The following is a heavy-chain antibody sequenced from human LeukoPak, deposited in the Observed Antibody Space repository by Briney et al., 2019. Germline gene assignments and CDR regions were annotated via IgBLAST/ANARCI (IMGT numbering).Heavy chain of an antibody. Sequence: GESLKISCKGSGYNFTSYWIGWVRQMPGKGLEWMGIIYPGDSDTRYSPSFQGQVTISADKSISTAYLQWSSLKASDTAMYYCARGSGSPYYYYGMDVWGQGTTVTVSS. D-gene: IGHD1-26*01. CDR2: IYPGDSDT. V-gene: IGHV5-51*01. J-gene: IGHJ6*02. CDR1: GYNFTSYW. CDR3: ARGSGSPYYYYGMDV.